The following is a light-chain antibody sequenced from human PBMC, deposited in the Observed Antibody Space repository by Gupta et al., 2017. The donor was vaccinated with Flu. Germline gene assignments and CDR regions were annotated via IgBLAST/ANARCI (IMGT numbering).Light chain of an antibody. CDR1: GSNIGRND. Sequence: QSVLTQPPSASGTPGQRVAISCSGDGSNIGRNDAYWYQQLPGTAPKLLITSTDQRPSGVPERLSASKSGTSASLAISGLRSDDEASYDCASGDDSRGAAVFGGGTKLTVL. J-gene: IGLJ3*02. V-gene: IGLV1-47*01. CDR3: ASGDDSRGAAV. CDR2: STD.